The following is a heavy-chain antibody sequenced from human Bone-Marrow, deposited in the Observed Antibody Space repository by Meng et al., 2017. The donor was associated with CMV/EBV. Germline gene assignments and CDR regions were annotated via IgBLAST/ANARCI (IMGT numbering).Heavy chain of an antibody. Sequence: ESLKISCTVSGGSISSYYWGWIRQPPGKGLEWIGSIYYSGSTYYNPSLKSRVTISVDTSKNQFSLKLSSVTAADTAVYYCMTPEAVAGMRAYWGQGTLVTVSS. CDR3: MTPEAVAGMRAY. J-gene: IGHJ4*02. CDR1: GGSISSYY. D-gene: IGHD6-19*01. CDR2: IYYSGST. V-gene: IGHV4-39*01.